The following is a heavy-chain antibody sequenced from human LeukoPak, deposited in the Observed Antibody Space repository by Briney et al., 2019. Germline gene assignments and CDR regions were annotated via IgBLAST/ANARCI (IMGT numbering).Heavy chain of an antibody. CDR2: ISAYNGDT. V-gene: IGHV1-18*04. D-gene: IGHD3-22*01. CDR3: ARSRDYTYYYDSRGHDAFDI. J-gene: IGHJ3*02. CDR1: EYTFTGYY. Sequence: GASVKVSCKASEYTFTGYYMHWVRQAPGQGLEWMGWISAYNGDTNYAQKLHGRVTMTTDTSTSTAYMELRSLRSDDTAVYYCARSRDYTYYYDSRGHDAFDIWGQGTMVTVSS.